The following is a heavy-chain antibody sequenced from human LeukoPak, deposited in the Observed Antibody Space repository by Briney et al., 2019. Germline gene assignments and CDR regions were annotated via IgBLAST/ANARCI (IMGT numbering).Heavy chain of an antibody. CDR1: VFIFSTNW. Sequence: GGSLRLSCASSVFIFSTNWLHWVRQAPGRGLVWVSSINTDGSTTTYADSVKGRFAISRDNAKNTLYLQMNSLRAEDTAVYYCAVSVASTNTFDFWGQGTMVTVSS. D-gene: IGHD6-19*01. CDR3: AVSVASTNTFDF. CDR2: INTDGSTT. V-gene: IGHV3-74*01. J-gene: IGHJ3*01.